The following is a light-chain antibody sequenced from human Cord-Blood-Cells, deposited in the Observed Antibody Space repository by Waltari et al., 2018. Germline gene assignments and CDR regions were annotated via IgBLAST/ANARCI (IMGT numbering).Light chain of an antibody. V-gene: IGLV2-14*01. Sequence: QSALTQPASVSGSPGQSITISCTGTSSDVGGYNYVSWYQQHPGKAPKLMIYDVSNRPSGVSNRFSSSKSGNTASLTISGLQAEDEADYYCSSYTSGSVYVFGTGTKVTVL. CDR2: DVS. CDR3: SSYTSGSVYV. J-gene: IGLJ1*01. CDR1: SSDVGGYNY.